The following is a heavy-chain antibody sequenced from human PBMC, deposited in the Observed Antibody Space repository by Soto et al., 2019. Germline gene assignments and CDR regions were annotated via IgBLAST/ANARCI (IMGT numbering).Heavy chain of an antibody. CDR3: GSTNYNPSLKSRVTISVDTSKNQFSLKLSSVTAADTAVYYCARSPLGYCSRGSCITARDLYYMDV. CDR2: ISSSGSYT. V-gene: IGHV3-11*06. J-gene: IGHJ6*03. D-gene: IGHD3-10*01. Sequence: PGGSLRLSCAASGFTFSDYYMSWIRQAPGKGLEWVSYISSSGSYTNYPASVKGRFTISRANANNSLYLQITGLSAEATAIYYSGSTNYNPSLKSRVTISVDTSKNQFSLKLSSVTAADTAVYYCARSPLGYCSRGSCITARDLYYMDVWGKGTTVTVSS. CDR1: GFTFSDYY.